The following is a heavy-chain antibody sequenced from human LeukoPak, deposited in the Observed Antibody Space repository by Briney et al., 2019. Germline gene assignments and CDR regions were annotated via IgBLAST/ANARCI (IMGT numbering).Heavy chain of an antibody. V-gene: IGHV4-34*01. CDR3: ARRHQNNWFDP. CDR1: GGSFSGYY. CDR2: INHSGST. Sequence: SETLSLTCAVYGGSFSGYYWSWIRQPPGKGLEWIGEINHSGSTNYNPSLKSRVTISADTSKNQFSLKLSSVTAADTAVYYCARRHQNNWFDPWGQGTLVTVSS. J-gene: IGHJ5*02.